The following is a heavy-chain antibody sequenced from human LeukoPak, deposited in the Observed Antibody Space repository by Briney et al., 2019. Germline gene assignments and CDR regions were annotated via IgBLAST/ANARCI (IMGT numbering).Heavy chain of an antibody. Sequence: ASVKVSCKASGGTFSSYAISWVRQAPGQGLEWMGGIIPIFGTANYAQKFQGRVTITTDESTSTAYMELSSLRSEDTAVYYCARDGRIVVVPAAEVGDAFDIWGQGTMVTVSS. CDR2: IIPIFGTA. D-gene: IGHD2-2*01. CDR3: ARDGRIVVVPAAEVGDAFDI. V-gene: IGHV1-69*05. CDR1: GGTFSSYA. J-gene: IGHJ3*02.